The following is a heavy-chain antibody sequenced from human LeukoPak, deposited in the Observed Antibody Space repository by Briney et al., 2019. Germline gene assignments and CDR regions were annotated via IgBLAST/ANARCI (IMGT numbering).Heavy chain of an antibody. CDR2: IYYSGST. V-gene: IGHV4-39*01. Sequence: PSETLSLTCTVSGGSISSSSYYWGWIRQPPGKGLEWIGSIYYSGSTYYNPSLKSRVTISVDTSKNQFSLKLSSVTAAGTAVYYCARRSSSQYYFDYWGQGTLVTVSS. CDR1: GGSISSSSYY. CDR3: ARRSSSQYYFDY. J-gene: IGHJ4*02.